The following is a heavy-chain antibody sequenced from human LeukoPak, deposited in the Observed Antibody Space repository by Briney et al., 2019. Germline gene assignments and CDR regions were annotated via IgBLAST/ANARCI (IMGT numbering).Heavy chain of an antibody. CDR3: ARMWVPMEGFDY. CDR1: GVSITTYY. CDR2: IYYSGST. Sequence: SETLSLTCTVSGVSITTYYWSWIRQPPGKGLEWIGYIYYSGSTNYNPSLKSRVTISIDTSKNQFSLKLSSVTTADTAVYYCARMWVPMEGFDYWGQGTLVTVSS. J-gene: IGHJ4*02. D-gene: IGHD1-1*01. V-gene: IGHV4-59*01.